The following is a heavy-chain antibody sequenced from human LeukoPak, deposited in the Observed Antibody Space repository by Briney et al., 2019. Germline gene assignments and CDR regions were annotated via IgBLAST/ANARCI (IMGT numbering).Heavy chain of an antibody. V-gene: IGHV3-7*01. Sequence: PGGSLRLSCAASGCTFTSNWMSWFRQAPGKGLEWVAHIGPDGSETYYVESVEGRFTISRDNARNSVYLQMNRLRAEDTAVYYCATRVSISGDSWGQGTLVTVSS. CDR2: IGPDGSET. J-gene: IGHJ5*01. D-gene: IGHD6-13*01. CDR1: GCTFTSNW. CDR3: ATRVSISGDS.